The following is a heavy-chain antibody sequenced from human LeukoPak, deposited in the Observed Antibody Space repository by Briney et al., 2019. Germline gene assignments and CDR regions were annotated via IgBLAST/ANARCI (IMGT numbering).Heavy chain of an antibody. Sequence: GESLKISFKGSGYYFPSYWIVWVRQTPGKGLEWRGIIYPGDSDTSYSPSFQGQVTISADKSISTAYLQWSSLKASDTAMYYCARPNYYGSGSPAGYWGQGTLVTVSS. V-gene: IGHV5-51*01. CDR2: IYPGDSDT. J-gene: IGHJ4*02. D-gene: IGHD3-10*01. CDR1: GYYFPSYW. CDR3: ARPNYYGSGSPAGY.